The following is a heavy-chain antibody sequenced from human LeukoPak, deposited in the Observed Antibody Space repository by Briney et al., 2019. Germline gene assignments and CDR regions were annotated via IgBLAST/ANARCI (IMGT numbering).Heavy chain of an antibody. CDR1: GYTFTGYY. CDR3: ARERVYSNYVENYFDY. CDR2: INPNSGGT. V-gene: IGHV1-2*02. Sequence: ASVKVACKASGYTFTGYYMHWVRQAPGQGLEWMGWINPNSGGTNYAQKFQGRVTMPRDTSIRTAYMELSRLRSDDTAVYYCARERVYSNYVENYFDYWGQGTLVTVSS. D-gene: IGHD4-11*01. J-gene: IGHJ4*02.